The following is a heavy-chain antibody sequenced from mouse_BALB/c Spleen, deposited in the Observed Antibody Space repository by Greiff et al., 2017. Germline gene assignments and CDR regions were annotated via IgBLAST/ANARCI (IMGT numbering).Heavy chain of an antibody. V-gene: IGHV5-4*02. CDR2: ISDGGSYT. CDR1: GFTFSDYY. CDR3: ARGHYDYAWFAY. Sequence: EVQVVESGGGLVKPGGSLKLSCAASGFTFSDYYMYWVRQTPEKRLEWVATISDGGSYTYYPDSVKGRFTISRDNAKNNLYLQMSSLKSEDTAMYYCARGHYDYAWFAYWGQGTLVTVSA. J-gene: IGHJ3*01. D-gene: IGHD2-4*01.